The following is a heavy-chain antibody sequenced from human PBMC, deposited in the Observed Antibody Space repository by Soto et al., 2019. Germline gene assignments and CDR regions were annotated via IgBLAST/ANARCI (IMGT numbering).Heavy chain of an antibody. CDR1: GYSFTSYW. CDR3: ARCTHGGINTCFYLED. V-gene: IGHV5-51*01. D-gene: IGHD2-2*01. J-gene: IGHJ6*02. CDR2: IYPGDSDT. Sequence: ESLKISCQGSGYSFTSYWIGWVRQMPGKGLEWMGVIYPGDSDTRYSPSFQGQVTISADKSISTAYLQWSSLKASDTAMYYCARCTHGGINTCFYLEDWGHGTTVTVSS.